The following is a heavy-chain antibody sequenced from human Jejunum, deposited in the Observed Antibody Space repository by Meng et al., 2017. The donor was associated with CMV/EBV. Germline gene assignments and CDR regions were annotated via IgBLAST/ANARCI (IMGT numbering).Heavy chain of an antibody. D-gene: IGHD3-10*01. Sequence: GFTIRDYDMSWIRQAPGKGREWVSYISGSGSTIYYADAVKGRCTISRDNAKNSLYLQMNSLRDEDTAVYYCARDYYGSGRIHGTPNWGQGTLVTVSS. J-gene: IGHJ4*02. CDR1: GFTIRDYD. CDR3: ARDYYGSGRIHGTPN. CDR2: ISGSGSTI. V-gene: IGHV3-11*01.